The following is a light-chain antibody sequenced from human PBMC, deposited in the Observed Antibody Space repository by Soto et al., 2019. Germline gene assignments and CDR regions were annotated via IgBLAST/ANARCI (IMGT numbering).Light chain of an antibody. CDR2: DVS. CDR1: SSGVGGYNY. J-gene: IGLJ2*01. V-gene: IGLV2-14*03. Sequence: QSVLTQAASVSGSPGQSITISCTGISSGVGGYNYVSWYQHHPGKAPKLIIYDVSRRPSGVSNRFSGSKSGTTASLTISGLQAEDEADYYCSSYTDSLVVFGGGTKVTVL. CDR3: SSYTDSLVV.